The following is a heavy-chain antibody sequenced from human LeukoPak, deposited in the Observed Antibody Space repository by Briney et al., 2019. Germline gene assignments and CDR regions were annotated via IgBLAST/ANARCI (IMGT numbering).Heavy chain of an antibody. J-gene: IGHJ6*03. V-gene: IGHV1-18*01. D-gene: IGHD3-10*01. CDR3: ARGGTTLVRGAPTPLYYHYYYMDV. Sequence: ASVKVSCKXSGYTFTSHGISWVRQAPGQGLEWMGWISPYNGNTNYLQKFQGRIIMTTDISTSTAYMELRSLTSDDTAVYYCARGGTTLVRGAPTPLYYHYYYMDVWGKGTTVTVSS. CDR1: GYTFTSHG. CDR2: ISPYNGNT.